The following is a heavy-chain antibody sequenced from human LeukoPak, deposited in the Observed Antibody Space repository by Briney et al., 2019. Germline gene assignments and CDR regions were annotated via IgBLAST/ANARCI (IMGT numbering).Heavy chain of an antibody. CDR3: ARGQIAVAVYFDY. Sequence: SETLSLTCAVYGGSFSGYYWSWIRQPPGKGREWIGEINNSGSTNYNPSPKSRVTISVDTSKNQFSLKLSSVTAADTAVYYCARGQIAVAVYFDYWGQGTLVTVSS. J-gene: IGHJ4*02. V-gene: IGHV4-34*01. D-gene: IGHD6-19*01. CDR2: INNSGST. CDR1: GGSFSGYY.